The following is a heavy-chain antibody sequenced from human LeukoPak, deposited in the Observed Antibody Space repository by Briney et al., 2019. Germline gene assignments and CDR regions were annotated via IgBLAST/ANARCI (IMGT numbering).Heavy chain of an antibody. D-gene: IGHD5-12*01. CDR2: ISGSGGST. Sequence: GGSLRLPCAASGFTFSSYAMSWVRQAPGKGLEWVSAISGSGGSTYYADSVKGRFTISRDNSKNTPYLQMNSLRAEDTAVYYCAKSSRGYVSSFDYWGQGTLVTASS. J-gene: IGHJ4*02. V-gene: IGHV3-23*01. CDR1: GFTFSSYA. CDR3: AKSSRGYVSSFDY.